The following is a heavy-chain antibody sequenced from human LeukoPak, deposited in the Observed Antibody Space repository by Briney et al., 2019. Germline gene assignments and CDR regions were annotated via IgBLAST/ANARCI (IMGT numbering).Heavy chain of an antibody. CDR1: GYTLNELS. CDR2: FDPEDGET. CDR3: ATIGSSWYYFDY. V-gene: IGHV1-24*01. D-gene: IGHD6-13*01. J-gene: IGHJ4*02. Sequence: ASVKVSCKVSGYTLNELSMHWVRQAPGKGLEWMGGFDPEDGETIYAQKFQGRVTMTEDTSTDTAYMELSSLRSEDTAVYYCATIGSSWYYFDYWGQGTLVTVSS.